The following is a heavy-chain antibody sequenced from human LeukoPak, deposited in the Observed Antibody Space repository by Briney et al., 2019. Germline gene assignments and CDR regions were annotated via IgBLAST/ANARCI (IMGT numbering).Heavy chain of an antibody. D-gene: IGHD3-9*01. J-gene: IGHJ6*03. CDR2: IIPIFGTA. V-gene: IGHV1-69*13. Sequence: ASVKVSCKASGGIFSNYAISWVRQAPGQGLEWMGGIIPIFGTANYAQKFQGRVTITADESTSTAYMELSSLRSEDTAVYYCASATRILTGYYRPPYYYYYYMDVWGKGTTVTISS. CDR3: ASATRILTGYYRPPYYYYYYMDV. CDR1: GGIFSNYA.